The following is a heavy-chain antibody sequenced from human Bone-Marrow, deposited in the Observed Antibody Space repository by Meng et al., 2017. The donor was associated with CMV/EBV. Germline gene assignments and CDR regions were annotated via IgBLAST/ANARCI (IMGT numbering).Heavy chain of an antibody. CDR2: ISYDGSNK. CDR3: ARDQYYYDSSGSPTATYYYYGIDV. V-gene: IGHV3-30*04. CDR1: GFTFSSYA. Sequence: GGSLRLSCAASGFTFSSYAMHWVRQAPGKGLEWVAVISYDGSNKYYADSVKGRFTISRDNSKNTLYLQMNSLRAEDTAVYYCARDQYYYDSSGSPTATYYYYGIDVWGQGTTVTGSS. D-gene: IGHD3-22*01. J-gene: IGHJ6*01.